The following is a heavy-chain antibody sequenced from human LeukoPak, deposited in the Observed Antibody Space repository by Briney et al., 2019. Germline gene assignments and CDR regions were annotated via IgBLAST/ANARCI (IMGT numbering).Heavy chain of an antibody. CDR1: DYTFTSYG. J-gene: IGHJ6*02. CDR3: ARGDNYLGYSGYDYGQDYYYYGMDV. V-gene: IGHV1-18*01. D-gene: IGHD5-12*01. Sequence: GASVKVSCKASDYTFTSYGISWVRQAPGQGLEWMGWISAYNGNTNYAQKLQGRVTMTTDTSTSTAYMELRSLRSDDTAVYYCARGDNYLGYSGYDYGQDYYYYGMDVWGQGTTVTVSS. CDR2: ISAYNGNT.